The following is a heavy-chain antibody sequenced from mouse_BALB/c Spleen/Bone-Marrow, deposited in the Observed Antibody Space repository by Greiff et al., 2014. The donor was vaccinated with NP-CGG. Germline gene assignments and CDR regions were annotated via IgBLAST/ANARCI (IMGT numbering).Heavy chain of an antibody. CDR3: ARDRNNDTNGYFDV. J-gene: IGHJ1*01. CDR1: GFTFTDYY. D-gene: IGHD1-3*01. V-gene: IGHV7-3*02. Sequence: EVQVVESGGGLVQPGGSLRLSCATSGFTFTDYYMSWVRQPPGKALEWLVFIRNKAKGYTTEYIPSVKGRFTISRDNSQSILYLQRNTLRAEDSATYYCARDRNNDTNGYFDVWGAGTTVTVSS. CDR2: IRNKAKGYTT.